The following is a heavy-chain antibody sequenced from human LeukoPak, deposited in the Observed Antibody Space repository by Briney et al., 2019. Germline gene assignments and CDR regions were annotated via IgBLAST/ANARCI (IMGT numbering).Heavy chain of an antibody. V-gene: IGHV4-59*01. CDR1: GGSISSYY. J-gene: IGHJ3*02. CDR2: IYYSGST. D-gene: IGHD5-12*01. Sequence: SETLSLTCSVSGGSISSYYWNWIRQPPGKELDWIGYIYYSGSTDYNPSLKSRVTISIDTSKNQFSLKLSSVTAADTAVYYCARHRRNGYDPDAFDIWGQGTLVTVSS. CDR3: ARHRRNGYDPDAFDI.